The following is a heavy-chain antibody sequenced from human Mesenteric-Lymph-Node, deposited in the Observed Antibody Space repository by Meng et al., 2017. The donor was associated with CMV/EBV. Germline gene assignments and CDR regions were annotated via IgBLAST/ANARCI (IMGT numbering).Heavy chain of an antibody. CDR2: IYHSGST. V-gene: IGHV4-38-2*02. CDR3: ARGGVGATPFAFDI. Sequence: GSLRLSCTVPGGSITSFYWSWIRQPPGKGLEWIGSIYHSGSTYYNPSLKSRVTISVDTSKNQFSLKLSSVTAADTAVYYCARGGVGATPFAFDIWGQGTMVTVSS. CDR1: GGSITSFY. D-gene: IGHD1-26*01. J-gene: IGHJ3*02.